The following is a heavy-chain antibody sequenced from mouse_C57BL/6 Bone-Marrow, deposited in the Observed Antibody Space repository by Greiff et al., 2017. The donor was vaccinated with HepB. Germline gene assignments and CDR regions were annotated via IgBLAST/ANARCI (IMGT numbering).Heavy chain of an antibody. Sequence: VQLQQPGTELVKPGASVKLSCKASGYTFTSYWMHWVKQRPGQGLEWIGNINPSNGGTNYNEKFKSKATLTVDKSSSTAYMQLSSLTSEDSAVYYCARPIYYYGSSPAWFAYWGQGTLVTVSA. CDR3: ARPIYYYGSSPAWFAY. CDR2: INPSNGGT. J-gene: IGHJ3*01. CDR1: GYTFTSYW. D-gene: IGHD1-1*01. V-gene: IGHV1-53*01.